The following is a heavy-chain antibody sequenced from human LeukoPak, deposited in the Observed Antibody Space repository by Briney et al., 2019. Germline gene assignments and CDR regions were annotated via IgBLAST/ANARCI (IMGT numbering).Heavy chain of an antibody. D-gene: IGHD2-8*01. Sequence: SVKVSCKASGGTFSSYAISWVRQAPGQGLEWMGGIIPIFGTANYAQKFQGRVTINTDESTSTAYMELSSLRSEDTAVYYCARDSGLMVYARPNDAFDIWGQGTMVTVSS. CDR1: GGTFSSYA. CDR2: IIPIFGTA. V-gene: IGHV1-69*05. CDR3: ARDSGLMVYARPNDAFDI. J-gene: IGHJ3*02.